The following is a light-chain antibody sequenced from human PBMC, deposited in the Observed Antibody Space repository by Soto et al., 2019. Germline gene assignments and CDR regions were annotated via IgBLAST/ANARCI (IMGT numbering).Light chain of an antibody. Sequence: EIVLTQSPGTLSLSPGERLTLSCRASQSVTSSYLAWYQHKPGQAPRLLMYGASTKATGTPDRLNGSGSGTDFTLTISRLEPEDFAVYYCQQYGSSPFTFGPGTKVDFK. V-gene: IGKV3-20*01. CDR1: QSVTSSY. CDR2: GAS. J-gene: IGKJ3*01. CDR3: QQYGSSPFT.